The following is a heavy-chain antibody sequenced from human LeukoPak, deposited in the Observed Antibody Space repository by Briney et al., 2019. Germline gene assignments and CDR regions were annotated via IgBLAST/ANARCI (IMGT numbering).Heavy chain of an antibody. Sequence: GGSLRLSCAASGFTFSSYSMNWVRQAPGKGLEWVSAISGSGGSTYYADSVKGRFTISRDNSKNTLYLQMNSLRAEDTAVYYCAKIPPMMYCGGDCYEEYFQHWGQGTLVTVSS. V-gene: IGHV3-23*01. CDR1: GFTFSSYS. D-gene: IGHD2-21*01. J-gene: IGHJ1*01. CDR2: ISGSGGST. CDR3: AKIPPMMYCGGDCYEEYFQH.